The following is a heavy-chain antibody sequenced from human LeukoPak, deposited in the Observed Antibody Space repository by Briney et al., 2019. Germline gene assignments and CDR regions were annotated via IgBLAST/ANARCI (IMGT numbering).Heavy chain of an antibody. CDR3: ATIGDRRTGELYRIDY. D-gene: IGHD7-27*01. J-gene: IGHJ4*02. CDR2: ISSNGGST. CDR1: GFTFSTYA. V-gene: IGHV3-64*01. Sequence: GGSLRLSCAASGFTFSTYAMHWVRQAPGKGLEYVSAISSNGGSTYYANSVKGRFTISRDNSKNTLYLQMNSLRAEDAAIYYCATIGDRRTGELYRIDYWGQGTLVTVSS.